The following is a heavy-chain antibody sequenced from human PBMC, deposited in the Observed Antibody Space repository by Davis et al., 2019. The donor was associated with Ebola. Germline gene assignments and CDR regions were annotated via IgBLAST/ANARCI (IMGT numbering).Heavy chain of an antibody. V-gene: IGHV4-34*01. CDR3: ARQDFGWDY. CDR1: GESFSGYN. CDR2: INHSGST. Sequence: PSETLSLTCAVYGESFSGYNWNWIRQAPGKGLEWIGEINHSGSTNYNPSLKSRVTMSVDTSKKQFSLKLTSVTAADTAVYYCARQDFGWDYWGQGTLVTVSS. D-gene: IGHD3-10*01. J-gene: IGHJ4*02.